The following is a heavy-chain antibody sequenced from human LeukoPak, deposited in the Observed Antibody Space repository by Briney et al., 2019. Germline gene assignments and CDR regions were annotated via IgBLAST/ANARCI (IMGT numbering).Heavy chain of an antibody. CDR2: IRYDGSNK. D-gene: IGHD3-10*01. CDR1: GFTFSSYG. J-gene: IGHJ4*02. Sequence: GGSLRLSCAASGFTFSSYGMHWVRQAPGKGLEWVAFIRYDGSNKYYADSVKGRFTISRDNSKNTLYLQMNSLRAEDTAVYYCTTRSITMVRGVPYYFDYWGQGTLVTVSS. CDR3: TTRSITMVRGVPYYFDY. V-gene: IGHV3-30*02.